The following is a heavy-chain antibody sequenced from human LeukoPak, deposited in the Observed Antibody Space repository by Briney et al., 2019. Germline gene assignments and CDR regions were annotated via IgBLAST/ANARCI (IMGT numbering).Heavy chain of an antibody. Sequence: PGGSLRLSCAASGFTFSSHGMSWVRQAPGKGLEWVSAISGSGGSTYYADSVKGRFTISRDNSENTLYLQINSLRVEDTAVYYCAKDTPTTGYHLDSWGQGTLVTVSS. J-gene: IGHJ4*02. V-gene: IGHV3-23*01. CDR2: ISGSGGST. CDR1: GFTFSSHG. D-gene: IGHD1-1*01. CDR3: AKDTPTTGYHLDS.